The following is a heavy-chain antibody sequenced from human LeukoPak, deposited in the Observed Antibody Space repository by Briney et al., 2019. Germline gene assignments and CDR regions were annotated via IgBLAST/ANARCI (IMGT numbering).Heavy chain of an antibody. Sequence: GGSLRLSCAASGFTFSDYYMSWIRQAPGKGLEWLANIKQDGSEKYYVDSVKGRFTISRDSAKNSLYLQMNSLRAEDTAVYYCARVRYTSSWYYFDSWDQGTLVTVSS. D-gene: IGHD6-13*01. J-gene: IGHJ4*02. CDR2: IKQDGSEK. CDR3: ARVRYTSSWYYFDS. CDR1: GFTFSDYY. V-gene: IGHV3-7*04.